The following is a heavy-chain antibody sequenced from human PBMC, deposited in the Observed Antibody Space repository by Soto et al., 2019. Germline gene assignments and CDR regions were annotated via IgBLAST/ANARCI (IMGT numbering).Heavy chain of an antibody. CDR2: IHYSGTT. CDR3: ASNNSHAIDY. CDR1: GTSTSRYY. V-gene: IGHV4-59*01. J-gene: IGHJ4*02. Sequence: AVTLSHTRTVSGTSTSRYYWMWSPEPPEKGLEWIANIHYSGTTNYNPSLASRVTLSVDTSKNQFSLKMTSVTAADRVRYFCASNNSHAIDYWGPGPMVT. D-gene: IGHD2-2*01.